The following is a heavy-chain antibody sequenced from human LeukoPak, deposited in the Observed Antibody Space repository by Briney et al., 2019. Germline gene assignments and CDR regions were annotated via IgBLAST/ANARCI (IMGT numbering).Heavy chain of an antibody. Sequence: GESLKISCQDSGYRFPNFWLTWVRQLPGKGLKWMGRIDPSDSFINYNPSFQGHVTISADKSSNTAYLQWSSLKASDTAVYYCARQPPRGYNSAWFDSWGQGTLVTVSS. V-gene: IGHV5-10-1*01. D-gene: IGHD6-19*01. CDR3: ARQPPRGYNSAWFDS. J-gene: IGHJ5*01. CDR1: GYRFPNFW. CDR2: IDPSDSFI.